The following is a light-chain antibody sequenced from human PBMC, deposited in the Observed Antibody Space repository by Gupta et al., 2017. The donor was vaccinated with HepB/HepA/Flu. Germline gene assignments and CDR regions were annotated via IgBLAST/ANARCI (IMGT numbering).Light chain of an antibody. V-gene: IGLV3-1*01. J-gene: IGLJ2*01. Sequence: SSELTQPPSVSVSQGQTASITCSGDKLGDKYACWYQQKPAQSPVLVIYQDSKRPSGIPERFSGSSSGNTATLTISGTQAMDEADYYCQAWDSSHVVFGGGTKLTVL. CDR1: KLGDKY. CDR3: QAWDSSHVV. CDR2: QDS.